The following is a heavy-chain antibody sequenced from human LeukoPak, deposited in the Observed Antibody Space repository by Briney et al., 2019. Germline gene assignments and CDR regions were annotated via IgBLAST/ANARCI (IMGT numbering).Heavy chain of an antibody. CDR3: AHASYCGGDCYSPHFDY. D-gene: IGHD2-21*02. CDR1: GFSLSTSGVG. Sequence: KESGPTLVKPTQTLTLTCTFSGFSLSTSGVGVGCIRQPPGKALEWLALIYWDDDKRYSPSLKSRLTITKDTSKNQVVLTMTNMDPVDTATYYCAHASYCGGDCYSPHFDYWGQGTLVTVSS. CDR2: IYWDDDK. J-gene: IGHJ4*02. V-gene: IGHV2-5*02.